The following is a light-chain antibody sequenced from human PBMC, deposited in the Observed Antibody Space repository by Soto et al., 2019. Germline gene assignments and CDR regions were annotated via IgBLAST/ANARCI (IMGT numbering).Light chain of an antibody. J-gene: IGLJ1*01. CDR2: DVS. Sequence: SVLTQPASVTGAPRQAISISCTGTSSDVGGYNYVSWYQQLPGKAPKLIIYDVSNRPSGVSNRFSASKSANAASLTISGLQAEDEADYYCSSYTSSTTLYVFGSGTKVTVL. CDR3: SSYTSSTTLYV. CDR1: SSDVGGYNY. V-gene: IGLV2-14*03.